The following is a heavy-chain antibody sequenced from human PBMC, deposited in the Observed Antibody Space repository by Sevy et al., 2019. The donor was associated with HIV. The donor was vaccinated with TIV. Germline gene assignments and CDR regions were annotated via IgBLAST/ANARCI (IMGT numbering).Heavy chain of an antibody. CDR1: GFTFSSYA. D-gene: IGHD3-10*01. CDR3: VKGGYYYGSGSYDAFDI. V-gene: IGHV3-64D*06. J-gene: IGHJ3*02. CDR2: ISSNGGST. Sequence: GGSLRLSCSASGFTFSSYAMHWVRQAPGKGLEYASAISSNGGSTYYADSVKGRFTISRDNSKNTLYLQMSSLRAEDTAVYYCVKGGYYYGSGSYDAFDIWGQGTMVTVSS.